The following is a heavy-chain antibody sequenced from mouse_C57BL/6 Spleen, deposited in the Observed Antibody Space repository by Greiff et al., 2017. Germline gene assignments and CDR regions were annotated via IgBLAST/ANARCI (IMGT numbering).Heavy chain of an antibody. V-gene: IGHV5-16*01. Sequence: EVQRVESEGGLVQPGSSMKLSCTASGFTFSDYYMAWVRQVPETGLEWVANINYDGSSTYYLDSLKSRFIISRDNAKNILYLQMSSLKSEDTATYYCAREEGTAMVTTRAMDYWGQGTSVTVSS. CDR2: INYDGSST. D-gene: IGHD2-2*01. CDR3: AREEGTAMVTTRAMDY. CDR1: GFTFSDYY. J-gene: IGHJ4*01.